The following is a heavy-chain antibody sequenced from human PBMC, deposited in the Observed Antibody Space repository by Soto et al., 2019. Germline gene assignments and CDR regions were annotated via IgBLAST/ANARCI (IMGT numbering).Heavy chain of an antibody. CDR2: ISYDVSNK. CDR3: AKHPAAGVYYYGMDV. Sequence: QVQLVESGGGVVQPGRSLRLSCAASGFTFRSYGMHWVRQAPGKGLEWVAVISYDVSNKYYADSVKGRFTISRDNSKNTLYLQMNSLRAEDTAVYYCAKHPAAGVYYYGMDVWGKGTTVTVSS. D-gene: IGHD6-13*01. V-gene: IGHV3-30*18. CDR1: GFTFRSYG. J-gene: IGHJ6*04.